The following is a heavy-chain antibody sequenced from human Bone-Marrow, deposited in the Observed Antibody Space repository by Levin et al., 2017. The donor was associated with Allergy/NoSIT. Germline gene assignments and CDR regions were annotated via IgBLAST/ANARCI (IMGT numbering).Heavy chain of an antibody. J-gene: IGHJ6*03. CDR2: IRSKAYGVTT. V-gene: IGHV3-49*04. D-gene: IGHD3-16*01. CDR1: GFNFGDYA. CDR3: TRALRHGGFRVSSAGTYSYHYYMDV. Sequence: GGSLRLSCTTSGFNFGDYAMSWVRQAPGKGLEWISFIRSKAYGVTTEYAASVRGRFTITRDDARGIVYLQMNSLKTEDTAVYFCTRALRHGGFRVSSAGTYSYHYYMDVWGTGTTVTVSS.